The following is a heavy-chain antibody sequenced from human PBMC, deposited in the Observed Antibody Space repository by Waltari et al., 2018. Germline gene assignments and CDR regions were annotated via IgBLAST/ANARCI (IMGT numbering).Heavy chain of an antibody. CDR3: AKDQRGSGDYYYYYMDV. V-gene: IGHV3-23*04. D-gene: IGHD3-10*01. Sequence: EVQLVESGGGLVQPGGSLRLSCAASGFTFSSYAMSWVRQAPGKGLEWVSAISGSGGRTYYADSVKVRCTISRDNSKNTLYLQMNSLRAEDTAVYYCAKDQRGSGDYYYYYMDVWGKGTTVTVSS. CDR1: GFTFSSYA. J-gene: IGHJ6*03. CDR2: ISGSGGRT.